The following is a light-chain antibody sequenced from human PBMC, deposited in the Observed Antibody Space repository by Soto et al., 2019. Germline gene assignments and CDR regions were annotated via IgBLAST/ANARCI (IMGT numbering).Light chain of an antibody. CDR2: DND. V-gene: IGLV1-51*01. CDR3: GTWDTGLSAVV. J-gene: IGLJ2*01. Sequence: QSVLTQPPSVSAAPGQKVTISCSGSSSNIGSNYVSWYQQLPGTAPKLLIYDNDKRPSGIPDRFSGSKSGTSATLGITGLQTGDEADYYCGTWDTGLSAVVFGGGTKLTV. CDR1: SSNIGSNY.